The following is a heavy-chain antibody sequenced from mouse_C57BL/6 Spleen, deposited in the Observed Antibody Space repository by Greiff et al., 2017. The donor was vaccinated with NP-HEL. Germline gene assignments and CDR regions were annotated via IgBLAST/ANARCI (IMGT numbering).Heavy chain of an antibody. Sequence: QVQLQQPGAELVKPGASVKLSCKASGYTFTSYWMHWVKQRPGQGLEWIGMIHPNSGSTNYNEKFKSKATLTVDKSSSTAYMQLSSLTSEDTAVYYCARGDYDGRGVGYFDDWGQGTTLTVSS. CDR1: GYTFTSYW. CDR2: IHPNSGST. D-gene: IGHD2-4*01. CDR3: ARGDYDGRGVGYFDD. V-gene: IGHV1-64*01. J-gene: IGHJ2*01.